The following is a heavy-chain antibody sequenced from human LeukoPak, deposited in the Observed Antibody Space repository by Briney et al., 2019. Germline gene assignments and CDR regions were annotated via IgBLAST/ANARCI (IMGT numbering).Heavy chain of an antibody. CDR2: VNLQGST. CDR3: ARGPGMTGSFDY. V-gene: IGHV4-4*02. J-gene: IGHJ4*02. Sequence: SETLSLTCGVSGGSITNTNYWTWVRQPPGKGLEWIGEVNLQGSTNYNPSLMGRVAISVDTSENHISLQLTSVTAADTAVYYCARGPGMTGSFDYWGQGTLVSVSS. D-gene: IGHD3-9*01. CDR1: GGSITNTNY.